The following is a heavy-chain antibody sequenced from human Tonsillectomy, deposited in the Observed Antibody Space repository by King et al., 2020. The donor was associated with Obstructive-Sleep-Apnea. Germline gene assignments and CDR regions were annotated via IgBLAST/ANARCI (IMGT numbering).Heavy chain of an antibody. CDR1: GFTFSSYA. CDR3: AREMGSYYGTFDY. D-gene: IGHD1-26*01. Sequence: QVQLVESGGGVVQPGRSLRLSCAASGFTFSSYAMHWVRQAPGKGLEWVAVISYDGSNKYYADSVKGRFTISRDNSKNTLYLQMHSLRAEDTAVYYCAREMGSYYGTFDYWGQGTLVTVSS. J-gene: IGHJ4*02. V-gene: IGHV3-30*04. CDR2: ISYDGSNK.